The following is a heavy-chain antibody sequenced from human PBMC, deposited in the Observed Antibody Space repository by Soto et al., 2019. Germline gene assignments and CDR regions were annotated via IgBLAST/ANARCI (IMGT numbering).Heavy chain of an antibody. CDR3: ARGVATAYYYYYYGMDV. Sequence: SATLSLTCTVSGGSISSYYWSWIRQPPGKGLEWIGYIYYSGSTNYNPSLKSRVPISVDTSKNQFSLKLSSVTAADTAVYYCARGVATAYYYYYYGMDVWGQGTTVTVSS. D-gene: IGHD5-12*01. CDR1: GGSISSYY. CDR2: IYYSGST. V-gene: IGHV4-59*01. J-gene: IGHJ6*02.